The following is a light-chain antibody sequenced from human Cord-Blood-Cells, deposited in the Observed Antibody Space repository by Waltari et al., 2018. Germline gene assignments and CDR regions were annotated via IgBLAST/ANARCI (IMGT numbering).Light chain of an antibody. J-gene: IGKJ4*01. CDR3: QQYNSCSLT. V-gene: IGKV1-5*01. CDR1: QSISSW. Sequence: DIQMTQSPSTLSASVGDRVTITCWASQSISSWLAWYQQKPGKAPKLLIYDASSLESGVPSRFSGSGSGTEFTLTISSLQPDDFATYYCQQYNSCSLTFGGGTKVEIK. CDR2: DAS.